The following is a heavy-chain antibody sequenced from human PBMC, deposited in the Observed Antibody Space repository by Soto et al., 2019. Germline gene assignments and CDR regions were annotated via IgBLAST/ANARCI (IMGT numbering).Heavy chain of an antibody. J-gene: IGHJ4*02. CDR2: IYHSGST. V-gene: IGHV4-59*01. D-gene: IGHD5-12*01. CDR3: ARDGRDGYDFFDY. Sequence: QVQLQESGPGLVKPSETLSLTCTVSGGSISSYYWSWIRQPPGKGLEWIGFIYHSGSTNYNPSLKSRVSISVDTSKNQFSLNLSSLTAADTAVYYCARDGRDGYDFFDYWGQGTLVTVSS. CDR1: GGSISSYY.